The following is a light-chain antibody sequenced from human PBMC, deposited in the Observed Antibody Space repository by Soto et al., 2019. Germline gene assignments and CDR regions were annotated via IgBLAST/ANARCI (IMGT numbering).Light chain of an antibody. CDR1: NSNIGAGYD. Sequence: QSVLAQPPSVSGAPGQRVTISCTGSNSNIGAGYDVHWYQQLPGTAPKLLIYGNTNRPSGVPDRFSGSRSGTSASLAITGLQADDESDYDCHSQDRSLNGYVFGTGTKLTVL. J-gene: IGLJ1*01. V-gene: IGLV1-40*01. CDR2: GNT. CDR3: HSQDRSLNGYV.